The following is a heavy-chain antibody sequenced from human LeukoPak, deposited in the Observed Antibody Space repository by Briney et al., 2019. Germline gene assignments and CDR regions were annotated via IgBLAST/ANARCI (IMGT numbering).Heavy chain of an antibody. J-gene: IGHJ6*02. Sequence: GGSLRLSCAASGFTFSNYAMHWVRQAPGKGLEWVAVIWYDGSNQYYADSVKGRSTISRDNSKNTLYLQMNSLRAEDTAVYYCARDENYYYYGMDVWGQGTTVTVSS. CDR2: IWYDGSNQ. CDR1: GFTFSNYA. V-gene: IGHV3-33*08. CDR3: ARDENYYYYGMDV.